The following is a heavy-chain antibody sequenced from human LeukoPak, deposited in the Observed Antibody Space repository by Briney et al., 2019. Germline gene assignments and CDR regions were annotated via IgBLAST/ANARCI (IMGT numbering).Heavy chain of an antibody. CDR2: TYYSGST. Sequence: SQTLSLTCTVSGGSISSGDYYWSWIRQPPGKGLEWIGYTYYSGSTDHNPSLKSRVTISVDTSKNQFSLKLSSVTAADTAVYYCAREGVTKYYFDYWGQGTLVTVSS. D-gene: IGHD4-11*01. CDR1: GGSISSGDYY. V-gene: IGHV4-61*08. CDR3: AREGVTKYYFDY. J-gene: IGHJ4*02.